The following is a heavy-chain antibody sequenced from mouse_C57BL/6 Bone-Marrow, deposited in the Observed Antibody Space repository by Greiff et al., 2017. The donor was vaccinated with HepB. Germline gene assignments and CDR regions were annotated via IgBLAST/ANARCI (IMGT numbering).Heavy chain of an antibody. Sequence: EAQLQESGPGLVKPSQSLSLTCSVTGYSITSGYYWNWIRQFPGNKLEWMGYISYDGSNNYNPSLKNRISITRDTSKNQFFLKLNSVTTEDTATYYCGDSFAYWGQGTLVTVSA. CDR1: GYSITSGYY. V-gene: IGHV3-6*01. J-gene: IGHJ3*01. CDR3: GDSFAY. CDR2: ISYDGSN.